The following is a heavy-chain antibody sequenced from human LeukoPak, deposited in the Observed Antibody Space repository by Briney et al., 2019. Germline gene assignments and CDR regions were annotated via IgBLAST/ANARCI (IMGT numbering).Heavy chain of an antibody. CDR3: ARGGWELHYFDY. D-gene: IGHD1-26*01. CDR1: GFTFDDYG. V-gene: IGHV3-20*04. J-gene: IGHJ4*02. Sequence: GGSLRLSCAASGFTFDDYGMSWVRQAPGKGLEWVSGINWNGGSTGYADSVKGRFTISRDNAKTSLYLQMNSLRAEDTALYYCARGGWELHYFDYWGRGTLVTVSS. CDR2: INWNGGST.